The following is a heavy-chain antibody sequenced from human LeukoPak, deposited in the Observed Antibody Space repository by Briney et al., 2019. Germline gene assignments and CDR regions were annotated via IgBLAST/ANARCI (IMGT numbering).Heavy chain of an antibody. CDR2: ISGSGGTT. J-gene: IGHJ4*02. CDR3: ARAYEIVVVITANFDY. D-gene: IGHD3-22*01. V-gene: IGHV3-23*01. Sequence: GGSLRLSCAASGFTFSTCAMSWVRRAPGKGLEWVSAISGSGGTTYYADSVKGRFTISRDNSKNTLYLQMNSLRAEDTAVYYCARAYEIVVVITANFDYWGQGTLVTVSS. CDR1: GFTFSTCA.